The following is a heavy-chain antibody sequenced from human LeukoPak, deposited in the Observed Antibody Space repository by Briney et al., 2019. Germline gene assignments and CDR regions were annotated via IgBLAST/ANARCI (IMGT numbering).Heavy chain of an antibody. J-gene: IGHJ3*02. Sequence: GASVKVSCKASGYTFTGYYMHWVRQAPGQGLEWMGWINPNSGGTNYAQKFQGRVTMTRDTSITTAYMELSRLRSDDTAVYYCARTPHSGSRRGAFDIWGQGTMVTVSS. CDR2: INPNSGGT. V-gene: IGHV1-2*02. CDR3: ARTPHSGSRRGAFDI. D-gene: IGHD1-26*01. CDR1: GYTFTGYY.